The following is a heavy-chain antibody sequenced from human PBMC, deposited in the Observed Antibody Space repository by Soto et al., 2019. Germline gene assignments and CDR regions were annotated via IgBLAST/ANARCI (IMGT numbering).Heavy chain of an antibody. V-gene: IGHV3-23*01. CDR1: GFTFSSYA. J-gene: IGHJ4*02. CDR3: AKDLYSVTTGFLDY. CDR2: ISGSGGST. Sequence: GGSLRLSCASSGFTFSSYAMSWVRQAPGKGLEWVSAISGSGGSTYYADSVKGRFTISRDNSKNTLYLQMNSLRAEDTAVYYCAKDLYSVTTGFLDYWGQGTLVTVS. D-gene: IGHD4-4*01.